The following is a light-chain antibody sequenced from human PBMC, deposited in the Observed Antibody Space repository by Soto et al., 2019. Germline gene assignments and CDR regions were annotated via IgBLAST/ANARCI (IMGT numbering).Light chain of an antibody. Sequence: EIVLTQSPGTLSLSPGERGTFSCRASQSVTSSYLACYQRKPGQAPRLLIYGASSRATGIPDRFSGSGSGTDFTLTISRLEPEDFAVYYCQQFGSSPGTFGQGTKLEIK. CDR1: QSVTSSY. CDR3: QQFGSSPGT. V-gene: IGKV3-20*01. CDR2: GAS. J-gene: IGKJ2*01.